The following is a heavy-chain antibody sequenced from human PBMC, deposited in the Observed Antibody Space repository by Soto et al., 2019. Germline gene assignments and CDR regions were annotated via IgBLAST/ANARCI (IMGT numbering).Heavy chain of an antibody. CDR2: ISGSGGST. J-gene: IGHJ3*02. V-gene: IGHV3-23*01. CDR1: GFTFSSYA. D-gene: IGHD2-2*03. CDR3: AKDLDIVVVPAAIPDAFDI. Sequence: EVQLLESGGGLVQPGASLRLSCAASGFTFSSYAMSWVRQAPGKGLEWVSAISGSGGSTYYADSVKGRFTISRDNSKNTLYLQMNSLRAEDTAVYYCAKDLDIVVVPAAIPDAFDIWGQGTMVTVSS.